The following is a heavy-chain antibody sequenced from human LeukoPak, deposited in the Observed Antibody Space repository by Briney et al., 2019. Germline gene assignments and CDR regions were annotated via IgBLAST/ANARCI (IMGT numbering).Heavy chain of an antibody. Sequence: SETLSLPCAVYGGSFSGYYWSWIRQPPGKGLEWIGEINHSGSTNYNPSLKSRVTISVDTSKNQFSLKLSSVTAADTAVYYCARRIHWFDPWGQGTLVTVSS. CDR3: ARRIHWFDP. V-gene: IGHV4-34*01. J-gene: IGHJ5*02. CDR1: GGSFSGYY. CDR2: INHSGST.